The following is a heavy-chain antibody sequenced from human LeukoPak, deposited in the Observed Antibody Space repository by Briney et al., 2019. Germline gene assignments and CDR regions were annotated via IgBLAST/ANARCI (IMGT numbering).Heavy chain of an antibody. CDR3: AKRDSSGYYYFDY. CDR1: GFTFSSYA. J-gene: IGHJ4*02. CDR2: ISGSGGTT. V-gene: IGHV3-23*01. D-gene: IGHD3-22*01. Sequence: GGSLRLSCAASGFTFSSYAMTWVRQAPGKGLEWVSAISGSGGTTYYADSVKGRFATSRDNSKNTVYLQMNSLRAEDTAVYYCAKRDSSGYYYFDYWGQGALVTVSS.